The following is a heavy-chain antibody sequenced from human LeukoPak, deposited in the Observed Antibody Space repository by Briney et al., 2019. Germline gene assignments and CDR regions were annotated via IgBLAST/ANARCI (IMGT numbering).Heavy chain of an antibody. V-gene: IGHV3-30*02. D-gene: IGHD2-8*01. Sequence: GGSLRLSCAASGFIFNSYGMHWVRQAPGKGLEWVAFIRYDGSNKYYADSVKGRFTISRDNAKNSLYLQMNSLNAEDTAVYYCAREVTKAFDIWGQGTMVTVSS. J-gene: IGHJ3*02. CDR3: AREVTKAFDI. CDR1: GFIFNSYG. CDR2: IRYDGSNK.